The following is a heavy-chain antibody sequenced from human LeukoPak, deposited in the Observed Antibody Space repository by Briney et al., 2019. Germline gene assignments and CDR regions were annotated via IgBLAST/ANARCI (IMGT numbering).Heavy chain of an antibody. CDR3: ATSSTSLGAFDI. J-gene: IGHJ3*02. D-gene: IGHD2-2*01. CDR2: IYYSGST. V-gene: IGHV4-59*01. Sequence: SETLSLTCTVSGGSISSYYRSWIRQPPGKGLEWIGYIYYSGSTNYNPSLKSRVTISVDTSKSQFSPKLSSVTAADTAVYYCATSSTSLGAFDIWGQGTMVTVSS. CDR1: GGSISSYY.